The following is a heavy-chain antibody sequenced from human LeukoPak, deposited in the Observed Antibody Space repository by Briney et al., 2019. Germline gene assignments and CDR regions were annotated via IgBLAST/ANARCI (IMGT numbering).Heavy chain of an antibody. CDR1: GGSISSGSYS. CDR3: ARGGGAPYYGMDV. CDR2: IYHRGST. D-gene: IGHD3-16*01. V-gene: IGHV4-30-2*01. J-gene: IGHJ6*02. Sequence: TSQSLSLTCAVSGGSISSGSYSWSWIRQPPGKGLEWIGYIYHRGSTYYNPSLKSRVTTSVDRSTYQFSLNLSSVTAADTAVYYCARGGGAPYYGMDVWGRGTTVTVSS.